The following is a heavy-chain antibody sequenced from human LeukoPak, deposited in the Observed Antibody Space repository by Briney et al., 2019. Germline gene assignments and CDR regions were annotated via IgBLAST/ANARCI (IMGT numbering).Heavy chain of an antibody. CDR3: AKDLIVGVPRGFDY. V-gene: IGHV3-66*01. D-gene: IGHD1-26*01. CDR1: GFTVSSNY. Sequence: GGSLRLSCAASGFTVSSNYMSWVRQAPGKGLEWVSVIYSGGSTYYADSVKGRFTISRDNSKNTLYLQMNSLRAEDTAVYYCAKDLIVGVPRGFDYWGQGTLVTVSS. CDR2: IYSGGST. J-gene: IGHJ4*02.